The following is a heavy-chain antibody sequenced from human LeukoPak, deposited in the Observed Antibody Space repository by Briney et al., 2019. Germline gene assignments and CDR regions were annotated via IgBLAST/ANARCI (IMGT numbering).Heavy chain of an antibody. CDR3: AKDQYSGGWYSDY. Sequence: PGRSLRLSCAASGFTFSSYGMHWVRQAPGKGLEWVAVISYDGSNKYYADSVKGRFTISRDNSKNTLYLQMNSLRAEDTAVYYCAKDQYSGGWYSDYWGQGTLVTVSS. V-gene: IGHV3-30*18. J-gene: IGHJ4*02. CDR2: ISYDGSNK. CDR1: GFTFSSYG. D-gene: IGHD6-19*01.